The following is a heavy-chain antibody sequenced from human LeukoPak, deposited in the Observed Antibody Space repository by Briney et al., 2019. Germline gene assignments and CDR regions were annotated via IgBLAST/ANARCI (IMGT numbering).Heavy chain of an antibody. CDR2: IHHSGST. J-gene: IGHJ4*02. D-gene: IGHD3-3*01. CDR1: GGSINNDNW. V-gene: IGHV4-4*02. CDR3: VFNGYYSLDF. Sequence: KPSGTLFLTCAVSGGSINNDNWWSWVRQPPGKGLEWIAEIHHSGSTNYNPSLKSRVTISVDKSNNQFSLKLKSVTAADTAVYYCVFNGYYSLDFWGQGTLVTVSS.